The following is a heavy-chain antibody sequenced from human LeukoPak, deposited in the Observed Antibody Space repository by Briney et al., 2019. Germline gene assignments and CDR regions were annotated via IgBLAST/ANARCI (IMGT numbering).Heavy chain of an antibody. Sequence: PGGSLRLSCAASGFTFSSYAMSWVRQAPGKGLEWVSAISSSGSGTYYADSVKGRFAISRDSSKNTLYLQMSSLRAEDTAVYYCAKDRSQLWLSYFDYWGQGTLVTVS. J-gene: IGHJ4*02. D-gene: IGHD5-18*01. V-gene: IGHV3-23*01. CDR3: AKDRSQLWLSYFDY. CDR2: ISSSGSGT. CDR1: GFTFSSYA.